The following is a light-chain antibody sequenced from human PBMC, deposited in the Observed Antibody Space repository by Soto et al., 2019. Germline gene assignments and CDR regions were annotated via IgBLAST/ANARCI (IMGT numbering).Light chain of an antibody. V-gene: IGLV2-14*03. CDR3: SSYTASAPFYI. CDR1: RTDVDGYDY. J-gene: IGLJ1*01. CDR2: DVN. Sequence: QSALTQPASVSGSPGQSITISCTGARTDVDGYDYVTWYQQHPGQAPKLMIYDVNNRPSGVSHRLSGSKSGDTASLTISGLQAEDDADYYCSSYTASAPFYIFGTGTKLSVL.